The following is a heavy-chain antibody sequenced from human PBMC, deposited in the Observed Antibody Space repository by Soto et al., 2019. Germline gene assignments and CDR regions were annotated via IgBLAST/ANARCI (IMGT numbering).Heavy chain of an antibody. J-gene: IGHJ4*02. CDR1: GGSISSYY. V-gene: IGHV4-59*01. D-gene: IGHD2-2*01. CDR2: IYYSGST. CDR3: ARVRPQLLYFDY. Sequence: SETLSLTCTVSGGSISSYYWSWIRQPPGKGLEWIGYIYYSGSTNYNPPLKSRVTISVDTSKNQFSLKLSSVTAADTAVYYCARVRPQLLYFDYWGQGTLVTVSS.